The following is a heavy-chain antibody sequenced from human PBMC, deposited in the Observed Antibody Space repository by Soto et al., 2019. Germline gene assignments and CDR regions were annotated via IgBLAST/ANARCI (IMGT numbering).Heavy chain of an antibody. V-gene: IGHV3-30-3*01. CDR1: GFTFSNYA. CDR2: ISIDGNNK. Sequence: QVQLVESGGGVVQPGTSLRLSCAASGFTFSNYAMHWVRQAPGKGLEWVAVISIDGNNKFYADSVKGRFTISRDNSKNTLFLQVNSLRTEDTSGFYCARASIQRWWTFEYWGQGTLVTVSS. D-gene: IGHD2-8*02. CDR3: ARASIQRWWTFEY. J-gene: IGHJ4*02.